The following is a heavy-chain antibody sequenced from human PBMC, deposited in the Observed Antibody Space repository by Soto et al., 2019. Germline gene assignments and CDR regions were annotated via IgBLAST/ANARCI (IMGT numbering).Heavy chain of an antibody. CDR3: ASDRSAYYYGMDV. CDR1: GFTFSSYA. V-gene: IGHV3-30-3*01. CDR2: ISYDGSNK. Sequence: QVQLVESGGGVVQPGRSLRLSCAASGFTFSSYAMHWVRQAPGKGLEWVAVISYDGSNKYYADSVKGRFTISRDNSKNTLYLQMNSLRAEDTAVYYCASDRSAYYYGMDVWGQGTTVTVSS. J-gene: IGHJ6*02.